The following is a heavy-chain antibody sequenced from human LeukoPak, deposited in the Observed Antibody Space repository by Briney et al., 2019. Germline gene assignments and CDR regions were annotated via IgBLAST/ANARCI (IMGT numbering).Heavy chain of an antibody. J-gene: IGHJ4*02. Sequence: ASVKVSCKASGGTFSSYAISWVRQAPGQGLEWMGGIIPIFGTANYAQKFQGRVTITTDESTSTAYMELSSLRSEDTAVYYCARDPFTTKWELTVWYYFDYWGQGTQVTVSS. V-gene: IGHV1-69*05. CDR3: ARDPFTTKWELTVWYYFDY. D-gene: IGHD1-26*01. CDR2: IIPIFGTA. CDR1: GGTFSSYA.